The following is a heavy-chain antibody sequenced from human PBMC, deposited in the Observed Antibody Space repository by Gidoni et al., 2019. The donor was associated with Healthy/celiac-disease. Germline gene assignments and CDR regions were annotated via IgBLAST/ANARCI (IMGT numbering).Heavy chain of an antibody. CDR1: GWSFSGYH. D-gene: IGHD3-22*01. CDR3: ARGRTNYYDSRGGARTYYFDY. V-gene: IGHV4-34*01. Sequence: QVQLQQWGAGLFKPSETLSRTRAVYGWSFSGYHCGWIRQPPGKGMDWIGAINHSGRTNYNPSLKSRVTISVDTSKNQFSLKLSSVTAADTAVYYCARGRTNYYDSRGGARTYYFDYWGQGTLVTVSS. CDR2: INHSGRT. J-gene: IGHJ4*02.